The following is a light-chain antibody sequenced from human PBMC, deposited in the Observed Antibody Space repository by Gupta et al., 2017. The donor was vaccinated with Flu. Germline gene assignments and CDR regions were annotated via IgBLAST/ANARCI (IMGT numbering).Light chain of an antibody. CDR3: QQRTNWRFT. J-gene: IGKJ2*01. CDR2: DVS. Sequence: VVTQSPATLSLSPGERGTLSCRTSQSVGIFLAWYQQKPGQAPRLLMYDVSTRAPGIPPRFSGSGSATDFTLNISSLEPEDCAVYFCQQRTNWRFTFGPGTRLEI. V-gene: IGKV3-11*01. CDR1: QSVGIF.